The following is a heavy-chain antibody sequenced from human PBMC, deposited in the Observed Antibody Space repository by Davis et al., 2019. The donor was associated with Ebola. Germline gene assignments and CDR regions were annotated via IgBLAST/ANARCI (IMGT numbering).Heavy chain of an antibody. J-gene: IGHJ5*02. D-gene: IGHD2-21*01. V-gene: IGHV3-74*01. CDR1: GFTFSSYW. CDR2: INSDGSST. CDR3: ARDKRSCGGDCPYNWFDP. Sequence: HTGGSLRLSCAASGFTFSSYWMHWVRHAPGKGLVWVSRINSDGSSTSYADSVKGRFTISRDNAKNTMYLQMNSLRAEDTAVYYCARDKRSCGGDCPYNWFDPWGQGTLVTVSS.